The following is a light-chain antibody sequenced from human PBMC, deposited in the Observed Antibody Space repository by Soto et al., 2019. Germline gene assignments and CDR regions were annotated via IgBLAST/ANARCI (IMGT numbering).Light chain of an antibody. CDR1: SSDVGGYNY. V-gene: IGLV2-8*01. J-gene: IGLJ1*01. CDR3: SSYTSSSTYV. CDR2: EAS. Sequence: QSVLTQPPSASGSPGQSVTISCTVTSSDVGGYNYVSWYQQHPGKAPKVMIYEASKRPSGVPDRFSGSKSGNTASLTVSGLQAEDEADYYCSSYTSSSTYVFGTGTKVTVL.